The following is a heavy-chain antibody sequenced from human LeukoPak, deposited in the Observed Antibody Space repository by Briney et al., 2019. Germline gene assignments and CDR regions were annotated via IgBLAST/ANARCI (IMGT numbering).Heavy chain of an antibody. CDR2: TYYRSTWYN. V-gene: IGHV6-1*01. Sequence: SQTLSLTCAISGDSVSSNTAAWHWFRQSPSRGLEWLGRTYYRSTWYNDYAISVKSRITINPDTSKSQFSLKLTSVTAADTAVYYCARQSFAPFQVGPETPIESWGQGTLVTVSS. CDR3: ARQSFAPFQVGPETPIES. D-gene: IGHD1-26*01. J-gene: IGHJ4*02. CDR1: GDSVSSNTAA.